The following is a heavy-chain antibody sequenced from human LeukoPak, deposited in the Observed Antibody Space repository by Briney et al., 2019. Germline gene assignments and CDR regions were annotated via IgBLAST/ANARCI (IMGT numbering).Heavy chain of an antibody. CDR2: ISGSGGST. CDR3: ATVFSSSNEFFDY. D-gene: IGHD2-2*01. CDR1: GFTFSDYA. Sequence: GGSLRLSCAASGFTFSDYAMSWVRQAPGKGLEWVSAISGSGGSTYYADSVKGRFTISRDNSKNTPYLQMNSLRAEGTAVYYCATVFSSSNEFFDYWGQGALVTVSS. V-gene: IGHV3-23*01. J-gene: IGHJ4*02.